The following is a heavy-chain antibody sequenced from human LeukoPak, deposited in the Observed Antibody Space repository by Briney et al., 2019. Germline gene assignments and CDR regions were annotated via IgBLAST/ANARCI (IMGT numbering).Heavy chain of an antibody. D-gene: IGHD3-22*01. CDR1: GFTFDDYT. CDR2: IIGDGGST. V-gene: IGHV3-43*02. Sequence: GGSLRLSCAASGFTFDDYTMQWVRQGPGKGLEWVSLIIGDGGSTYYADSVRGRFTISRDNSKNSLYLHMNSLGAKGTCWCYCTKDRTYYYDSSGYSLGYCSQATLVTV. CDR3: TKDRTYYYDSSGYSLGY. J-gene: IGHJ4*01.